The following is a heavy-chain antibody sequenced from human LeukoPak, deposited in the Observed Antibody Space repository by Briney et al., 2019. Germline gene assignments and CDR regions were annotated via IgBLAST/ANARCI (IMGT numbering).Heavy chain of an antibody. V-gene: IGHV4-59*01. CDR3: ARYRSGYYTE. CDR2: ISDSGST. CDR1: GGSISSYY. D-gene: IGHD3-3*01. Sequence: SETLSLTCAVSGGSISSYYWSWIRQPPGKGLEWIGYISDSGSTNYNPSLKSRVTISIDTSKYQFSLKLSSVTAADTAVYYCARYRSGYYTEWGQGTLVTVSS. J-gene: IGHJ4*02.